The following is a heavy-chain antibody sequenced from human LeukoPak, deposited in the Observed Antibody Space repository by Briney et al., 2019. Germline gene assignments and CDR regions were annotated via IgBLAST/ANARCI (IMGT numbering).Heavy chain of an antibody. Sequence: SETLSLTCTVSGGSISSYYWSWIRQPPGKGLEWIVYIYYSGSTNYNPSLKSRVTISVDTSKNQFSLKLSSVTAADTAVYYCARLEAAATYYFDYWGQGTLVTVSS. J-gene: IGHJ4*02. D-gene: IGHD6-13*01. CDR3: ARLEAAATYYFDY. V-gene: IGHV4-59*08. CDR1: GGSISSYY. CDR2: IYYSGST.